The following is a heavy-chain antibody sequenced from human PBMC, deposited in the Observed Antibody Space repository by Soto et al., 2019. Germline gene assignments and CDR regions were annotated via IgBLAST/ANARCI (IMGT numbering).Heavy chain of an antibody. J-gene: IGHJ6*02. CDR3: ARVRIVVVPAATYGMDV. V-gene: IGHV4-31*03. CDR1: GGSISSGGYY. CDR2: IYYSGST. Sequence: QVQLQESGPGLVKPSQTLSLTYTVSGGSISSGGYYWSWIRQHPGKGLEWIGYIYYSGSTYYNPSLKSRVTISVDTSKNQFSLKLSSVTAADTAVYYCARVRIVVVPAATYGMDVWGQGTTVTVSS. D-gene: IGHD2-2*01.